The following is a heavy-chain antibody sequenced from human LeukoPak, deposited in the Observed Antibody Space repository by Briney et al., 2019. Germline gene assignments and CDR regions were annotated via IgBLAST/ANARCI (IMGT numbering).Heavy chain of an antibody. CDR3: ARFGWVPPSHFDY. CDR1: GXTFSSYW. V-gene: IGHV3-74*01. Sequence: PGGSLRLSCAASGXTFSSYWMHWVRQAPGKGLVWVSGINTDGSSTSYAGSVKGRFTISRDNAKNTLYLQMSSLRAEDTAMYYCARFGWVPPSHFDYWGQGTLVTVSS. CDR2: INTDGSST. D-gene: IGHD3-10*01. J-gene: IGHJ4*02.